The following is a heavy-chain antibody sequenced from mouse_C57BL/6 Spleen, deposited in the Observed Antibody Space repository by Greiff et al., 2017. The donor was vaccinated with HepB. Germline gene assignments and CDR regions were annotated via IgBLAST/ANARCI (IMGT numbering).Heavy chain of an antibody. V-gene: IGHV1-80*01. CDR2: IYPGDGDT. CDR3: ARQIYYDYQGFAY. CDR1: GYAFSSYW. Sequence: QVQLKQSGAELVKPGASVKISCKASGYAFSSYWMNWVKQRPGKGLEWIGQIYPGDGDTNYNGKFKGKATLTADKSSSTAYMQLSSLTSEDSAVYFCARQIYYDYQGFAYWGQGTLVTVSA. D-gene: IGHD2-4*01. J-gene: IGHJ3*01.